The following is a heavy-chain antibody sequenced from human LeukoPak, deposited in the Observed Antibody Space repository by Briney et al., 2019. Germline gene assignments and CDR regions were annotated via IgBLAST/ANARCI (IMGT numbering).Heavy chain of an antibody. CDR3: ATKGPSYGNAFDI. CDR1: GYTFTSYD. Sequence: ASVKVSCKASGYTFTSYDINWGRQATGQGLEWMGWMNPNSGNTGYAQKFQGRVSITRNTSIRTAYMELSSLRFEDTAVYYCATKGPSYGNAFDIWGQGTMVTVSS. CDR2: MNPNSGNT. D-gene: IGHD3-10*01. J-gene: IGHJ3*02. V-gene: IGHV1-8*01.